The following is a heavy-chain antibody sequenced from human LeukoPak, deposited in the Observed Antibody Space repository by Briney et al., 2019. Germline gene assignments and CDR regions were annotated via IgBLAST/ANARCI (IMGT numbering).Heavy chain of an antibody. J-gene: IGHJ4*02. D-gene: IGHD3-3*01. CDR2: INHSGST. CDR1: GGSFSGYY. CDR3: ARTTIFGVVIKFDY. Sequence: SETLSLTCAVYGGSFSGYYWSWIRQPPGKGLEWIGEINHSGSTNYNPSLKSRVTISVDTSKNQFFLKLSSVTAADTAVYYCARTTIFGVVIKFDYWGQGTLVTVSS. V-gene: IGHV4-34*01.